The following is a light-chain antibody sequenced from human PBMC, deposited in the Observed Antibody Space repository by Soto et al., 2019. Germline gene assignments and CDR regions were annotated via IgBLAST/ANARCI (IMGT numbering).Light chain of an antibody. CDR3: AAWDDSLSGYWV. Sequence: QSVLTQPPSASETPGQRVTISCSGSSSNIGRNTVNWYQQLPGTAPKLLIYSSNKRRSGVPDRFSGSKSGTSASLAISGLQSEDEADYYCAAWDDSLSGYWVFGGGTKVTVL. CDR1: SSNIGRNT. J-gene: IGLJ3*02. V-gene: IGLV1-44*01. CDR2: SSN.